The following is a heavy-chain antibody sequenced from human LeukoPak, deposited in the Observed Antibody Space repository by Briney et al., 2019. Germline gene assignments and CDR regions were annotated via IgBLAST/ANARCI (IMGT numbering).Heavy chain of an antibody. CDR1: GFTFTTYG. CDR2: IYPDGNNK. Sequence: PGGSLRLSCAASGFTFTTYGMHWVRQAPGKGLEWVACIYPDGNNKDYADSVKGRFTISRDNSKNTLYLQMNSLRAEDTAVYYCARPRFDYYDSSGYIDYWGQGTLVTVSS. D-gene: IGHD3-22*01. J-gene: IGHJ4*02. CDR3: ARPRFDYYDSSGYIDY. V-gene: IGHV3-30*12.